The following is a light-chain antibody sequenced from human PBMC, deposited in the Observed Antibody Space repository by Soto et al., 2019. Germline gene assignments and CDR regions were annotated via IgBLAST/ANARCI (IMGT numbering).Light chain of an antibody. CDR2: AAS. CDR3: QQTNSLPVT. Sequence: DIQMTKPPSSVSASVGDRVTITCRASQDISNWLAWYQQRPGKAPKLLISAASSLQSGVPSRFSGSGSGTDFTLTISSLQPEDFTTYYCQQTNSLPVTFGQGTRLEIK. CDR1: QDISNW. J-gene: IGKJ5*01. V-gene: IGKV1-12*01.